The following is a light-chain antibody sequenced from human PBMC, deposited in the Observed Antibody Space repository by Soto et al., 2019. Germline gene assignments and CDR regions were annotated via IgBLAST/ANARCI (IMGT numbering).Light chain of an antibody. CDR2: EVT. J-gene: IGLJ1*01. Sequence: PASVSGSPGQSITISCTGTSSDVGGYDYVSWYQQHPGTAPRLIIFEVTNRPSGVSNRFSGSKSGNTASLTISGLQAEDEADYYCTSYTSSSTQVFGTGTKVTV. CDR1: SSDVGGYDY. V-gene: IGLV2-14*01. CDR3: TSYTSSSTQV.